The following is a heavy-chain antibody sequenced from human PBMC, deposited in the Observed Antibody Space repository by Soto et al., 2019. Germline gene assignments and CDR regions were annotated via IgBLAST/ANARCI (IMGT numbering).Heavy chain of an antibody. CDR2: ISGSGGST. CDR1: GFTFSSYA. D-gene: IGHD3-22*01. V-gene: IGHV3-23*01. CDR3: AKVRKNYYDSSVFDY. J-gene: IGHJ4*02. Sequence: GGSLRLSCAASGFTFSSYAMSWVRQAPGKGLEWVSAISGSGGSTYYADSVKGRFTISRDNSKNTLYLQMNSLRAEDTAVYYCAKVRKNYYDSSVFDYWGQGTLVTVSS.